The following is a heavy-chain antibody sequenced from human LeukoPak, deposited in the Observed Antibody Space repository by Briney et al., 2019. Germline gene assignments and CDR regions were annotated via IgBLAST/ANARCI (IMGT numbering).Heavy chain of an antibody. J-gene: IGHJ6*03. CDR1: GGTFSSYA. CDR2: IIPIFGTA. D-gene: IGHD6-6*01. Sequence: GSSVKVSCKASGGTFSSYAISWVRQAPGQGLGWMGGIIPIFGTANYAQKFQGRVTITTDESTSTAYMELSSLRSEDTAVYYCARDSRRIAALYYYYYYMDVWGKGTTVTVSS. CDR3: ARDSRRIAALYYYYYYMDV. V-gene: IGHV1-69*05.